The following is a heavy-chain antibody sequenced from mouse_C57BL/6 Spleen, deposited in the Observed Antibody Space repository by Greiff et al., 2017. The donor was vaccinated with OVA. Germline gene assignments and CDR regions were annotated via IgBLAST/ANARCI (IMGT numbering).Heavy chain of an antibody. CDR2: IYPRSGNT. J-gene: IGHJ2*01. D-gene: IGHD2-1*01. V-gene: IGHV1-81*01. CDR1: GYTFTSYG. Sequence: QVQLQQSGAELARPGASVKLSCKASGYTFTSYGISWVKQRPGQGLEWIGEIYPRSGNTYYNEKFKGKATLTADKSSSTAYMELRSLTSEDSAVYFCARKKSYYGNYYTDYWGQGTTLTVSS. CDR3: ARKKSYYGNYYTDY.